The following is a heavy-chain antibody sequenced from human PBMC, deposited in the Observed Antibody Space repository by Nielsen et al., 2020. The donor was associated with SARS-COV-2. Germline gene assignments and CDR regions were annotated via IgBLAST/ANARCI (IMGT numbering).Heavy chain of an antibody. CDR2: ITHARST. Sequence: SDPLSLTCAVYGGSFSGYYWTWFRQPPGKGLEWIGQITHARSTKSNPSLTSQVTISVDTSKNQLALRLSSVTAADTAVYYCARGRWGPSRLLNYYQYAMDVWGQGTTVTVSS. V-gene: IGHV4-34*01. J-gene: IGHJ6*02. D-gene: IGHD7-27*01. CDR3: ARGRWGPSRLLNYYQYAMDV. CDR1: GGSFSGYY.